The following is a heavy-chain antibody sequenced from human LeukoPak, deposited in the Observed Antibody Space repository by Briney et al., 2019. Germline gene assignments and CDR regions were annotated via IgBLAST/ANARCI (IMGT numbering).Heavy chain of an antibody. CDR1: GGSISSSNW. Sequence: SETLSLTCAVSGGSISSSNWWSWVRQPPGKGLEWIGEIYHSGSTNYNPSLKSRVTISVDKSKNQFSLKLSSVTAADTAVYYCARAGGPEVAGGYYWGQGTLVTVSS. CDR2: IYHSGST. V-gene: IGHV4-4*02. J-gene: IGHJ4*02. D-gene: IGHD6-19*01. CDR3: ARAGGPEVAGGYY.